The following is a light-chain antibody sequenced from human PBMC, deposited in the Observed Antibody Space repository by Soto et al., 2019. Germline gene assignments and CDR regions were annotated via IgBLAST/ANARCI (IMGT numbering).Light chain of an antibody. J-gene: IGKJ1*01. CDR2: SAS. Sequence: EIVMTQSPATLSVSPGERATLSCRASQNIGTNLAWYQQKAGQAPRLLIHSASTRATGIPARFSGSGSGADFTLTISSLQSEDFAVYYCQVYNNWPPWTFGQGTKVEIK. V-gene: IGKV3D-15*01. CDR3: QVYNNWPPWT. CDR1: QNIGTN.